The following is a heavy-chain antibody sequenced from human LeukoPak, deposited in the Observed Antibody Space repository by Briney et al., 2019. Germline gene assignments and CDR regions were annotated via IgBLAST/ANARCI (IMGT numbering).Heavy chain of an antibody. CDR3: ARGRSGSYSRTRYYGMDV. J-gene: IGHJ6*02. Sequence: SETLSLTCAVYGGSFSGYYWSWIRQPPGKGLEWIGEINHSGSTNYNTSLKSRVTISVDTSKNQFSLKLSSVTAADTAVYYCARGRSGSYSRTRYYGMDVWGQGTTVTVSS. CDR2: INHSGST. CDR1: GGSFSGYY. D-gene: IGHD1-26*01. V-gene: IGHV4-34*01.